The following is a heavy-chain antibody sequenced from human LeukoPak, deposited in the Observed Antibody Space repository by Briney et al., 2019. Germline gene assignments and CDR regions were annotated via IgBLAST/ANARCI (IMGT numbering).Heavy chain of an antibody. CDR3: ARGTVLWFGELLSNFDY. Sequence: GGSLRLSCAASGFTFSSYWMSWVRQAPGKGLEWVANIKQDGSEKYYVDSVKGRFTISRDNAKNSLYLQMNSLRAEDTAVYYCARGTVLWFGELLSNFDYWGQGTLVTVSS. CDR1: GFTFSSYW. V-gene: IGHV3-7*01. D-gene: IGHD3-10*01. J-gene: IGHJ4*02. CDR2: IKQDGSEK.